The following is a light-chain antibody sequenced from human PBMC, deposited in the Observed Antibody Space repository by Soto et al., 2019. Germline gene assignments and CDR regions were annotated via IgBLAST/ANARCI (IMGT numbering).Light chain of an antibody. CDR3: QHYGDSLWT. CDR2: DAS. V-gene: IGKV3-20*01. J-gene: IGKJ1*01. Sequence: VLTQSPGTLSLSPGESATLSCRASQIVRSTYLAWYQQKPGQAPRLLIYDASSRATDIPDRFSGSGSGTEFTPTISGLEPEDFAVYYCQHYGDSLWTFGQGTRVIFK. CDR1: QIVRSTY.